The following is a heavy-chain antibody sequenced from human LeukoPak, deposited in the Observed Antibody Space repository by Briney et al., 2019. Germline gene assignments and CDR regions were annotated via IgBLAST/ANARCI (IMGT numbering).Heavy chain of an antibody. D-gene: IGHD6-19*01. Sequence: GGSLRLSCAASGFTFSTYGVHWVRQAPGKGLEWVTFISDDGRSKYYADSVKGRFTISRDNSKNTLYLQMNSLRAEDTAMYYCAKRHSSGWYNVDYWGQGTLVTVSS. CDR2: ISDDGRSK. CDR1: GFTFSTYG. CDR3: AKRHSSGWYNVDY. J-gene: IGHJ4*02. V-gene: IGHV3-30*18.